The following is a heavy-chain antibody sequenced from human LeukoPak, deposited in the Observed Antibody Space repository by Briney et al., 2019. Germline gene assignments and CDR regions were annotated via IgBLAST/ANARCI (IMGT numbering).Heavy chain of an antibody. J-gene: IGHJ3*02. Sequence: GGSLRLSCEASGFSFSSYEMNWVRQAPGKGLEWVAVISYDGSNKYYADSVKGRFTISRDNSKNTLYLQMDSLRAEDTAVYSCAKTLTDSPDDYVWGSYRINAFDIWGQGTMVTVSS. CDR1: GFSFSSYE. CDR3: AKTLTDSPDDYVWGSYRINAFDI. D-gene: IGHD3-16*02. V-gene: IGHV3-30*18. CDR2: ISYDGSNK.